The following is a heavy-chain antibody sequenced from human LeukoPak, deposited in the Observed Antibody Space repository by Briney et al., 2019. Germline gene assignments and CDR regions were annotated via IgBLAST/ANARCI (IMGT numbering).Heavy chain of an antibody. V-gene: IGHV3-48*03. D-gene: IGHD2-21*02. CDR3: ARDGRDSYFDY. CDR1: GLTFSSYE. Sequence: GGSLRLSCAASGLTFSSYEMNWVRQAPGKGLEWVSYISSSGSTIYYADSVKGRFTISRDNAKNSLYLQMNSLRAEDTAVYYCARDGRDSYFDYWGQGTLVTVSS. J-gene: IGHJ4*02. CDR2: ISSSGSTI.